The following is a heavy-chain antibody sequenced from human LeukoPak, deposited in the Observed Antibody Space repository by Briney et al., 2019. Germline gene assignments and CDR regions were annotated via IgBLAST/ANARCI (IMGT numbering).Heavy chain of an antibody. D-gene: IGHD3-9*01. J-gene: IGHJ4*02. CDR3: ARDQGNYDTLTGYYPAPYFDY. CDR1: GYTFTSYG. CDR2: ISIYKGNT. Sequence: ASMKVSCKASGYTFTSYGISWVRQAPGQGLEWMGWISIYKGNTNYAQKFQGGVTMTTDTSTSTAYMELRSLSSDDTAVYYCARDQGNYDTLTGYYPAPYFDYWGQGTLVTVSS. V-gene: IGHV1-18*01.